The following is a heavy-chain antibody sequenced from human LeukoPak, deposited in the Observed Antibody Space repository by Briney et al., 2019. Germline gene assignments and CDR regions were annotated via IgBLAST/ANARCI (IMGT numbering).Heavy chain of an antibody. V-gene: IGHV1-18*01. D-gene: IGHD3-9*01. CDR1: GYTFTTFG. Sequence: GASVKVSCKASGYTFTTFGISWVRQAPGQGLEWMGWISAYNGNTNYAQKLQGRVTMTTDTSTSTAYMELRSLRSDDTAVYYCARDWKYYDILTGYPGPSDYWGQGTLVTVSS. CDR3: ARDWKYYDILTGYPGPSDY. CDR2: ISAYNGNT. J-gene: IGHJ4*02.